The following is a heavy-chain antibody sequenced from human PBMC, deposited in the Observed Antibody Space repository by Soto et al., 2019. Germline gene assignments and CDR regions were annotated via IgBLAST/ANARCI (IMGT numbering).Heavy chain of an antibody. Sequence: GGSLRLSCAASGFTFSSYWMVWVRQAPGKGLEWVANIKPDGSEKYYVDSVKGRFTISRDNARKSLYLQMNSLRAEDTAVYYCARGTVTPGLDYWGQGTLVTVSS. CDR3: ARGTVTPGLDY. CDR1: GFTFSSYW. D-gene: IGHD4-17*01. CDR2: IKPDGSEK. V-gene: IGHV3-7*04. J-gene: IGHJ4*02.